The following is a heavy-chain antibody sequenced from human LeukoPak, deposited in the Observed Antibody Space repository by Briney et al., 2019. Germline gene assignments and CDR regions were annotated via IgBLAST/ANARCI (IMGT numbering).Heavy chain of an antibody. CDR3: AKDSIAAADYFDS. J-gene: IGHJ4*02. CDR2: ISYDGSNK. Sequence: PGRSLRLSCAASGFTFSTYGMHWVRQAPGKGLGWGAVISYDGSNKYYADSVKGRFTISRDNSKNTLYLQMNSLRPEDTAVYYCAKDSIAAADYFDSWGQGTLVTVSS. D-gene: IGHD6-13*01. V-gene: IGHV3-30*18. CDR1: GFTFSTYG.